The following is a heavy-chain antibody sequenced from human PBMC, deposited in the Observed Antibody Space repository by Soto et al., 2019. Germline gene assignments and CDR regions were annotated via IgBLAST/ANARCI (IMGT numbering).Heavy chain of an antibody. V-gene: IGHV3-30-3*01. CDR2: ISYDGSNK. CDR1: GFTFSSYA. CDR3: AAAGTGYFDY. Sequence: QVQLVESGGGVVQPGRSLRLSCAASGFTFSSYAMHWVRQAPGKGLEWVAVISYDGSNKYYADSVKGRFTISRDNSKHTLYLQMNSLRAEATAVYYCAAAGTGYFDYWGQGTLVIVSS. J-gene: IGHJ4*02. D-gene: IGHD6-13*01.